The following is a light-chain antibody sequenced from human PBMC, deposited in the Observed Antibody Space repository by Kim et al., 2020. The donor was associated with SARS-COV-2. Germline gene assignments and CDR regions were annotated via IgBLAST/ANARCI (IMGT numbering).Light chain of an antibody. CDR3: KQYNQWPIT. CDR2: GAS. Sequence: SGAPGERATLSCRASQSVTTKLARYQQKPGQAPRLLIYGASSRATDIPVRFSGSGSGTEFTLTISSLQSEDFAVYSCKQYNQWPITFGQGTRLEIK. CDR1: QSVTTK. V-gene: IGKV3-15*01. J-gene: IGKJ5*01.